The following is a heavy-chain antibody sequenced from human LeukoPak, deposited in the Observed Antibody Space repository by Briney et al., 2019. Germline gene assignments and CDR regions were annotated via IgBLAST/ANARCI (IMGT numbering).Heavy chain of an antibody. J-gene: IGHJ4*02. CDR3: ARSRSAGY. Sequence: PGGSLRLSCAASGFTFSHFWMSWVRQAPGKGLEWVANIKRDGSEKYYVDSVKGRFTISRDNAKNSLYLQMDSLRAEDTAVYYCARSRSAGYWGQGTLVTVSS. CDR2: IKRDGSEK. CDR1: GFTFSHFW. V-gene: IGHV3-7*01.